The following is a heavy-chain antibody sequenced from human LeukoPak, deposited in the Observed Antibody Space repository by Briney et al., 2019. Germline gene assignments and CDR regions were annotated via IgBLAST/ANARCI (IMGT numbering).Heavy chain of an antibody. CDR3: AREGYCSGGSCYRLSGIDY. Sequence: RASVKVSCKASGYTFTSYGISWVRQAPGQGLEWMGWISAYNGNTNYAQKLQGRVTMTTDTSTSTAYMELRSLRSDDTAVYYCAREGYCSGGSCYRLSGIDYWGQGTLVTVSS. J-gene: IGHJ4*02. CDR1: GYTFTSYG. V-gene: IGHV1-18*01. CDR2: ISAYNGNT. D-gene: IGHD2-15*01.